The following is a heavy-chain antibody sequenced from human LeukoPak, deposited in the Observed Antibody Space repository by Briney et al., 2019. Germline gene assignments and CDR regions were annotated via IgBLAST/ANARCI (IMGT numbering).Heavy chain of an antibody. CDR2: TNPDSGGT. J-gene: IGHJ4*02. CDR3: ARVILSGSYYFES. Sequence: ASVKVSCKASGYTFTGYYMHWVRQAPGQGLEWMGWTNPDSGGTNYAQKIRGRVTMTRDTSISTAYMELSRLTSDDTAVYCCARVILSGSYYFESWGQGTLVTVSS. D-gene: IGHD3-10*01. V-gene: IGHV1-2*02. CDR1: GYTFTGYY.